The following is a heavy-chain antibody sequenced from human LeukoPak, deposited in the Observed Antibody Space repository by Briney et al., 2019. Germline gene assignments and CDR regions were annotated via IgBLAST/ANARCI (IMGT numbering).Heavy chain of an antibody. Sequence: PGGSLRLSCAASGFTVSSNYMSWVRQVPGKGLDWVSVISGSAHKIRHADSVKGRFTISRDNSENIVYLQMNNLRVEDTAVYYCAGRPTGYSSGYIHWGQGTLVTVSS. CDR1: GFTVSSNY. CDR3: AGRPTGYSSGYIH. J-gene: IGHJ4*02. V-gene: IGHV3-53*01. CDR2: ISGSAHKI. D-gene: IGHD5-18*01.